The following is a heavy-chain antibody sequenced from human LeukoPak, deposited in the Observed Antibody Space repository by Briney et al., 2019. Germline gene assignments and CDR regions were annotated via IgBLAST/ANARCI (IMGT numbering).Heavy chain of an antibody. J-gene: IGHJ6*03. CDR2: IYSGGST. CDR1: GFTVSSNY. Sequence: GGSLRLSCAASGFTVSSNYMSWVRQAPGKGLEWVSVIYSGGSTYYADSVKGRFTISRDNSKNTLYLQMNSLRAEDTAVYCCAREGAAAGTEAGYYYYMDVWGKGTTVTVSS. CDR3: AREGAAAGTEAGYYYYMDV. D-gene: IGHD6-13*01. V-gene: IGHV3-53*01.